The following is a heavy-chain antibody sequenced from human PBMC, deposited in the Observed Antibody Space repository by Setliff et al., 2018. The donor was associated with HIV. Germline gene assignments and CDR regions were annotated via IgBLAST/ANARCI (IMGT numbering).Heavy chain of an antibody. CDR1: GGSTTSGGYY. V-gene: IGHV4-39*01. J-gene: IGHJ4*02. CDR3: ARQFWMLTTLYFDS. CDR2: IYYSGST. Sequence: PSETLSLTCSVSGGSTTSGGYYWSWIRQHPGKGLEYIGYIYYSGSTYYNPSLKSRITISVDTSKNQFSLKLSSVTAADTAVYYCARQFWMLTTLYFDSLGPGTLVTVSS. D-gene: IGHD3-16*01.